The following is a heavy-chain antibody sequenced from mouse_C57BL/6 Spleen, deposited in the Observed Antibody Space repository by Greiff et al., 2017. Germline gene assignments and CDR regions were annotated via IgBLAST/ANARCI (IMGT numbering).Heavy chain of an antibody. D-gene: IGHD3-2*02. CDR2: IDPSDSET. Sequence: VQLQQPGAELVRPGSSVKLSCKASGYTFTSYWMHWVKQRPIQGLEWIGNIDPSDSETHYNQKFKDKATLTVDKSSSTAYMQLSSLTSEDSAVXYCSRYSSGYDYAMDYWGQGTSVTVSS. J-gene: IGHJ4*01. V-gene: IGHV1-52*01. CDR3: SRYSSGYDYAMDY. CDR1: GYTFTSYW.